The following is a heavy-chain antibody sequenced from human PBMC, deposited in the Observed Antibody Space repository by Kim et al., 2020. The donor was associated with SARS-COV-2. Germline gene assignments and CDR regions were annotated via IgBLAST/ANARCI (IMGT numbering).Heavy chain of an antibody. Sequence: GGSLRLSCAASGFTFSSYSMNWVRQAPGKGLEWVSSISSSSSYIYYADSVKGRFTISRDNAKNSLYLQMNSLRAEDTAVYYCARDRDGYSPIDYWGQGTLVTVSS. CDR2: ISSSSSYI. V-gene: IGHV3-21*01. CDR1: GFTFSSYS. D-gene: IGHD4-4*01. CDR3: ARDRDGYSPIDY. J-gene: IGHJ4*02.